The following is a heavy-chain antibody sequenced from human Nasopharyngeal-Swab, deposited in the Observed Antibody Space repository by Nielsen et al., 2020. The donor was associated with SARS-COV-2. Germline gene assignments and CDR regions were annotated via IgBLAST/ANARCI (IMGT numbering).Heavy chain of an antibody. CDR3: ARRTGGASNWWEYYFDY. J-gene: IGHJ4*02. Sequence: ARQMPGKGLEWMGIIYPGDSDIRYSPSFQGQVTISADKSISTAYLQWSTLRASDTAIYYCARRTGGASNWWEYYFDYWGQGTRVPSPQ. CDR2: IYPGDSDI. D-gene: IGHD6-13*01. V-gene: IGHV5-51*01.